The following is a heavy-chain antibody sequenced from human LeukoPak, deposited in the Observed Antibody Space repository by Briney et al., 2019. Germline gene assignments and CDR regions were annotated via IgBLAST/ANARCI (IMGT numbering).Heavy chain of an antibody. D-gene: IGHD3-16*01. Sequence: PGGSLRLSCAASGFTFSNAWMSWVRQAPGKGLEWVGRIKSKTDGGTTDYAAPVKGRFTISRDDSKNTLYLQMNSLKTEDTAVYYCTTIMDYYYYMDVWGKGTTVTVSS. CDR3: TTIMDYYYYMDV. CDR1: GFTFSNAW. J-gene: IGHJ6*03. V-gene: IGHV3-15*01. CDR2: IKSKTDGGTT.